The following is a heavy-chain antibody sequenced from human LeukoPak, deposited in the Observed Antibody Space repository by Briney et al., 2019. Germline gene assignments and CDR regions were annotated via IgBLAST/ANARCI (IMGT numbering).Heavy chain of an antibody. Sequence: PGGSLRLSCAASGFTFSTYAVNWVRQAPGKGLEWVSTISGSDNSTYYADSVKGRFTISRDNSKNTLYLQINSLRADDTAVYYCAKSLPNPSYWGQGTLVTVSS. J-gene: IGHJ4*02. D-gene: IGHD1-14*01. V-gene: IGHV3-23*01. CDR2: ISGSDNST. CDR3: AKSLPNPSY. CDR1: GFTFSTYA.